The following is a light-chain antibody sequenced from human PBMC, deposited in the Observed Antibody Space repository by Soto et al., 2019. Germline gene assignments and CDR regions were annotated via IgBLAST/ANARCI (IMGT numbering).Light chain of an antibody. CDR3: QVWHSNADHNYV. J-gene: IGLJ1*01. V-gene: IGLV3-21*02. Sequence: SYELTQPPSVSVAPGQTTRITCGGNNIGSYSVHWYQQKPGQAPALVVYDESDRPSGTPERFSGSKSGNTATLTISRAEVDDEADYYCQVWHSNADHNYVFGAGTKVTV. CDR1: NIGSYS. CDR2: DES.